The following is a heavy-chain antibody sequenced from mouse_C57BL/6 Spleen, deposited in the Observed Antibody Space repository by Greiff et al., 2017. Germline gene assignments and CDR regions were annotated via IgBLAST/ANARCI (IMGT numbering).Heavy chain of an antibody. CDR1: GFTFSSYA. CDR2: ISDGGSYT. J-gene: IGHJ2*01. Sequence: DVKLVESGGGLVKPGGSLKLSCAASGFTFSSYAMSWVRQTPEKRLEWVATISDGGSYTYYPDTVKGRFTISRDNAKNNLYLQMSHLKSEDTAMYYCAREDYYGSSYGYWGQGTTLTVSS. V-gene: IGHV5-4*01. D-gene: IGHD1-1*01. CDR3: AREDYYGSSYGY.